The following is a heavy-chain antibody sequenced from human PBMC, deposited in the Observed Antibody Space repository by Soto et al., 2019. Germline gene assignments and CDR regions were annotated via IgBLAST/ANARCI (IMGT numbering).Heavy chain of an antibody. Sequence: SETLSLTCTVSGGSISSGDYYWSWIRQPPGKGLEWIGYIYYSGSTYYNPSLKSRVTISVDTSKNQFSLKLSSVTAADTAVYYCARDQRPVSYYYDSSGFYYWGQGTLVTVSS. D-gene: IGHD3-22*01. J-gene: IGHJ4*02. CDR3: ARDQRPVSYYYDSSGFYY. V-gene: IGHV4-30-4*01. CDR1: GGSISSGDYY. CDR2: IYYSGST.